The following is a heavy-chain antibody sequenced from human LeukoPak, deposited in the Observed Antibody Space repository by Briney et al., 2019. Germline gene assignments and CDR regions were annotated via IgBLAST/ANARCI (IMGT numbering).Heavy chain of an antibody. CDR2: VSPPGGGT. CDR1: GFSFSYHG. J-gene: IGHJ4*02. D-gene: IGHD7-27*01. Sequence: GGSLRLSCAASGFSFSYHGMNWVRQAPGKGLEWLSGVSPPGGGTYYADSVKGRFTISRDDSKNTLSLQMNSLRVEDTAVYYCARDLAWGAFDYWGQGALVIVS. CDR3: ARDLAWGAFDY. V-gene: IGHV3-23*01.